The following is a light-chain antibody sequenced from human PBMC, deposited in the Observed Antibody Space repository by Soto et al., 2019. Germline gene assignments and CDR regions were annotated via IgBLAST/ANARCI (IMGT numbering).Light chain of an antibody. V-gene: IGLV2-14*01. CDR2: EVN. J-gene: IGLJ3*02. CDR1: SSDIGGYNF. Sequence: QSVLTQPASVSGSPGQSITISCTGTSSDIGGYNFVSWYQQHPGEAPKLLIYEVNNRPSGVSNRFSGSKSGNTASLTISGLQAEDEADYYCNSYTTSSTLVFGGGTKLTVL. CDR3: NSYTTSSTLV.